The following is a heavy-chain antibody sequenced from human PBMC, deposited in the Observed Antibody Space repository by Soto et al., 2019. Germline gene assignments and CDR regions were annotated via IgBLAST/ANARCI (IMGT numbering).Heavy chain of an antibody. Sequence: SETLSLTCAVYGGSFSGYYWSWIRQPPGKGLEWIGEINHSGSTNYNPSLKSRVTISVDTSKNQFSLKLSSVTAADTAAYYCARWQYDFWSGYDDYWGQGTLVTVSS. CDR2: INHSGST. D-gene: IGHD3-3*01. J-gene: IGHJ4*02. CDR3: ARWQYDFWSGYDDY. V-gene: IGHV4-34*01. CDR1: GGSFSGYY.